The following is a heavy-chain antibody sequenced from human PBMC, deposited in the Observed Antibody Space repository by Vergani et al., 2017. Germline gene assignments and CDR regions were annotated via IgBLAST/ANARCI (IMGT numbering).Heavy chain of an antibody. D-gene: IGHD6-19*01. CDR1: GGSFSGYY. Sequence: QVQLQQWGAGLLKPSETLSLTCAVYGGSFSGYYWSWIRQPPGKGLEWIGEINNSGSTNYNPSIKSRVTISVDTSKNMFSLQLSSVTAADTAVYYCAGCRLRFIMGSCWYDYWGQGTLVTVSS. J-gene: IGHJ4*02. CDR3: AGCRLRFIMGSCWYDY. V-gene: IGHV4-34*01. CDR2: INNSGST.